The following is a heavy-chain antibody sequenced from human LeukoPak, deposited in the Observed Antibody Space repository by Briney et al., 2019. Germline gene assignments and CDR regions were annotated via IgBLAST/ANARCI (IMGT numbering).Heavy chain of an antibody. CDR1: GGSFSGYY. CDR2: INHSGST. CDR3: ARGLRSRYSSSLDSN. Sequence: SETLSLTCAVYGGSFSGYYWSWIRQPPGKGLEWIGEINHSGSTNYNPSLKSRVTISVDTSKNQFSLKLSSVTAADTAVYYCARGLRSRYSSSLDSNWGQGTLVTVSS. D-gene: IGHD6-13*01. J-gene: IGHJ4*02. V-gene: IGHV4-34*01.